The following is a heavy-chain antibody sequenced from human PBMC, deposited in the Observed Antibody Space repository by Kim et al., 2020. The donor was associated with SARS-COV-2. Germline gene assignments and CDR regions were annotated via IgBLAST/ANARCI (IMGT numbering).Heavy chain of an antibody. Sequence: GGSLRLSCAASGFTFSSYGMHWVRQAPGKGLEWVAVIWSDGSNKYYADSVKGRFTISRDNSKNTLYLQMNSLRAEDTAVYYCARDHLSGYDQGNFDYWGQGTLVTVSS. CDR3: ARDHLSGYDQGNFDY. CDR1: GFTFSSYG. V-gene: IGHV3-33*01. J-gene: IGHJ4*02. CDR2: IWSDGSNK. D-gene: IGHD5-12*01.